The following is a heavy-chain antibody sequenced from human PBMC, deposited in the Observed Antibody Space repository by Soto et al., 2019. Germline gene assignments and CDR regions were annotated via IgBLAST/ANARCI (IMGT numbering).Heavy chain of an antibody. D-gene: IGHD3-9*01. CDR2: IYDSGST. CDR3: ARGDRINVSSHRYHDFDG. CDR1: GGSISSCDYS. V-gene: IGHV4-30-2*01. Sequence: TLARTCAVSGGSISSCDYSWGWIRQPPVKVLEWIGYIYDSGSTYHNTSLKSRVSLLVDRSKNKFSLKLSYVTAADTAVYYCARGDRINVSSHRYHDFDGGGQSNLIT. J-gene: IGHJ1*01.